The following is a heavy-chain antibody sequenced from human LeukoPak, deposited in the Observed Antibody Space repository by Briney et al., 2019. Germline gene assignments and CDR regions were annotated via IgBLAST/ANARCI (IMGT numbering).Heavy chain of an antibody. CDR1: GFAFSSYT. V-gene: IGHV3-21*01. CDR2: ISGTSSSI. J-gene: IGHJ4*02. CDR3: ARGGILH. Sequence: GGSLRLSCAASGFAFSSYTMNWVRQAPGEGLEWVSFISGTSSSIYNADSVKGRFTISRDNAKNSLYLQMNSLRAEDTAVYYCARGGILHWGQGTLVTVSS. D-gene: IGHD2-15*01.